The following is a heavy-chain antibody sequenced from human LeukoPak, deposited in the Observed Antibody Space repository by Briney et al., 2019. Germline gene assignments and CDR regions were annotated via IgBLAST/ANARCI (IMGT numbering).Heavy chain of an antibody. CDR3: ARARMYYYDSSGPGSLDY. V-gene: IGHV4-34*01. CDR2: INHSGST. Sequence: SETLSLTCAVYGGSFSGYYWSWIRQPPGKGLEWIGEINHSGSTNYNPSLKSRVTISVDTSKNQFSLKLSSVTAADTAVYYCARARMYYYDSSGPGSLDYWGQGTLVTVSS. D-gene: IGHD3-22*01. J-gene: IGHJ4*02. CDR1: GGSFSGYY.